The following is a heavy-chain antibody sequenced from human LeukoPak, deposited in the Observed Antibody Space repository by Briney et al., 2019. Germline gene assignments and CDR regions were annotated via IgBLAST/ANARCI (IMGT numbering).Heavy chain of an antibody. CDR3: ARADSSSSVSSWYFRGEDYYYYYGMDV. J-gene: IGHJ6*02. V-gene: IGHV3-30-3*01. CDR2: ISYDGSNK. D-gene: IGHD6-6*01. CDR1: GFTFSSYA. Sequence: GRSLRLSCAASGFTFSSYAMHWVRQAPGKGLEWVAVISYDGSNKYYADSVKGRFTISRDNSKNTLYLQMNSLRAEDTAVYYCARADSSSSVSSWYFRGEDYYYYYGMDVWGQGTTVTVSS.